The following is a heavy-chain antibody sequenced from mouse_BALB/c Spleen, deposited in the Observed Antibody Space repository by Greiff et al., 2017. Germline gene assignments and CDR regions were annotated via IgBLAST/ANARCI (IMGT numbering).Heavy chain of an antibody. V-gene: IGHV1-15*01. CDR3: TRRGILGEDYWYFDV. CDR2: IHPGSGGT. D-gene: IGHD4-1*01. CDR1: GYTFTDYE. J-gene: IGHJ1*01. Sequence: QVHVKQSGAELVRPGASVKLSCKALGYTFTDYEMHWVKQTPVHGLEWIGAIHPGSGGTAYNQKFKGKATLTADKSSSTAYMELSSLTSEDSAVYYCTRRGILGEDYWYFDVWGAGTTVTVSS.